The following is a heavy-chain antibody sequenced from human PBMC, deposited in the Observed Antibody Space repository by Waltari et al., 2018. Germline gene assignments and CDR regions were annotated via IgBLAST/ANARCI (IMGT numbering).Heavy chain of an antibody. CDR1: GYTFTGYY. CDR3: ARDRTTVTASYYYYYMDV. J-gene: IGHJ6*03. V-gene: IGHV1-2*02. D-gene: IGHD4-17*01. Sequence: QVQLVQSGAEVKKPGASVKVSCKASGYTFTGYYMHWVRQAPGQGLEWMGWINPKSGGTNYAQKFQGRVTMTRDTSISTAYMELSRLRSDDTAVYYCARDRTTVTASYYYYYMDVWGKGTTVTVSS. CDR2: INPKSGGT.